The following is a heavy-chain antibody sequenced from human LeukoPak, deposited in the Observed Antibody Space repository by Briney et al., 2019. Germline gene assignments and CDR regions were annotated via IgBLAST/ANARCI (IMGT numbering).Heavy chain of an antibody. CDR3: ARGLPPRRNYDASGYYSYYFDY. CDR2: IIPIFGTA. D-gene: IGHD3-22*01. J-gene: IGHJ4*02. Sequence: SVKVSCKASGGTFSSYAISWVRQAPGQGLEWMGGIIPIFGTANYAQKFQGRVTITADKSTSTAYMELSSLRSEDTAVYYCARGLPPRRNYDASGYYSYYFDYWGQGTLVTVSS. V-gene: IGHV1-69*06. CDR1: GGTFSSYA.